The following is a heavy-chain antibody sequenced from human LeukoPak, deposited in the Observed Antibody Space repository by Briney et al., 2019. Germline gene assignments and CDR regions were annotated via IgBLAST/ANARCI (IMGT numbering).Heavy chain of an antibody. V-gene: IGHV3-30*18. J-gene: IGHJ6*02. D-gene: IGHD6-19*01. CDR1: GFTFSSYG. CDR3: AKDSSGWYGYYYYYGMDV. Sequence: PGGSLRLSCAASGFTFSSYGMHWVRQAPGKGLEWVAVISYDGSNKYYADSVKGRFTISRDNSKNTLYLQMNSLRAEDTAVYYCAKDSSGWYGYYYYYGMDVWGQGTTVTVSS. CDR2: ISYDGSNK.